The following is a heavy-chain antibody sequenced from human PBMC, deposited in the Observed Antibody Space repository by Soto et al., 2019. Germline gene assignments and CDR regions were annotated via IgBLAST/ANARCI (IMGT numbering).Heavy chain of an antibody. CDR3: TKATVTTFSYYYGMDV. J-gene: IGHJ6*02. Sequence: EVQLVESGGGLVTPGGSLRLSCAAYGFTFSNAWLRWVRQAPGKGLEWGGRIHSKTDGGTTDYAAPVKGRFTISRDDSKNTLYLQMNSLTTEDTAVYYFTKATVTTFSYYYGMDVWGQGTKVTVSS. CDR1: GFTFSNAW. V-gene: IGHV3-15*01. CDR2: IHSKTDGGTT. D-gene: IGHD4-17*01.